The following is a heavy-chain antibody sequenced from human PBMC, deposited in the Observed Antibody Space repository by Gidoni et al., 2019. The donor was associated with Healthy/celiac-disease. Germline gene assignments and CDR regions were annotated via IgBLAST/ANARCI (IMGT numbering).Heavy chain of an antibody. J-gene: IGHJ5*02. D-gene: IGHD3-10*01. CDR3: AREDGSGSYYKGVNWFDP. V-gene: IGHV1-2*02. Sequence: QVQLVQSGAAVTTPGASVKVSCTASGYTFTGYYMHWVRQAPGQGREWMGWINPNSGGTNYAKKFQGRVTRTRDTSISTAYMELSRLRSDDTAVYYCAREDGSGSYYKGVNWFDPWGQGTLVTVSS. CDR1: GYTFTGYY. CDR2: INPNSGGT.